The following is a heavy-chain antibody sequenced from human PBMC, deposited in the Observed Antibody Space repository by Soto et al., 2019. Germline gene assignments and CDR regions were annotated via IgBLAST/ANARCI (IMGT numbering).Heavy chain of an antibody. Sequence: ASVKVSCKASGYTFASYYMHWVRQAPGQGLEWMGIINPSGGSTSYAQKFQGRVTMTRDTSTSTVYMELSNLRSEDTAVYYCARDRSLTDDFWSGYYYFDYWGQGTLVTVSS. CDR3: ARDRSLTDDFWSGYYYFDY. CDR2: INPSGGST. J-gene: IGHJ4*02. V-gene: IGHV1-46*01. D-gene: IGHD3-3*01. CDR1: GYTFASYY.